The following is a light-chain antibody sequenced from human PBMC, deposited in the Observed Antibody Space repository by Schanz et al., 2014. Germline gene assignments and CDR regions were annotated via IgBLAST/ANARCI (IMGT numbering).Light chain of an antibody. Sequence: IVLTQSPGTLSLSPGDRATLSCRASQSVSSSYLAWYQQKPGQAPRLLIYGTSSRATGIPDRFSGSGSGTDFTLTISRLEPEDFAVYYCQHYGNSPPLTFGQGTKVEI. CDR1: QSVSSSY. J-gene: IGKJ1*01. CDR3: QHYGNSPPLT. CDR2: GTS. V-gene: IGKV3-20*01.